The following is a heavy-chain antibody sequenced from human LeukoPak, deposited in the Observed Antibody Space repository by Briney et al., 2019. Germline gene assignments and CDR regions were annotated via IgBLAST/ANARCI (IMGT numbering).Heavy chain of an antibody. CDR2: IYYSGNT. Sequence: PSETLSLTCSVSGDSISTYYWSWIRQPPGKGLEWIGYIYYSGNTNYNPSLKSRVTISIDTSKNQFSLKPNSGTAADTAVYYCARVGSSCFDSWGQGTLVTVSS. CDR3: ARVGSSCFDS. J-gene: IGHJ4*02. CDR1: GDSISTYY. V-gene: IGHV4-59*01. D-gene: IGHD6-13*01.